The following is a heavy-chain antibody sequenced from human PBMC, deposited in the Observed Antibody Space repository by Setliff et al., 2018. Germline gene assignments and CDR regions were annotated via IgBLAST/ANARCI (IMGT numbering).Heavy chain of an antibody. CDR1: GASITNINYY. CDR2: IFYSGRT. J-gene: IGHJ4*02. V-gene: IGHV4-39*01. Sequence: PSETLSLTCTVSGASITNINYYWGLIRQPPGKGLEWIGSIFYSGRTFYNPSLKSRVTISVDTSKNQFSLTLSSVTAADTAVYYCARLPNYVWRSPADYWGQGTLVTVSS. D-gene: IGHD3-16*01. CDR3: ARLPNYVWRSPADY.